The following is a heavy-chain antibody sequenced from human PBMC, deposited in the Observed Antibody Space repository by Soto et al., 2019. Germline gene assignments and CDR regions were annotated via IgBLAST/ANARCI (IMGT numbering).Heavy chain of an antibody. V-gene: IGHV1-18*01. CDR1: GYTFTSYG. CDR2: ISGYNGNT. Sequence: ASVKVSCKASGYTFTSYGISWVRQAPGQGLEWMGWISGYNGNTKYAQKLQGRVTMTTDTSTSTAYMELRSLRSDDTAVYYCARSDQYFDWLPQSPYYFDYWGQGTLVTSP. D-gene: IGHD3-9*01. J-gene: IGHJ4*02. CDR3: ARSDQYFDWLPQSPYYFDY.